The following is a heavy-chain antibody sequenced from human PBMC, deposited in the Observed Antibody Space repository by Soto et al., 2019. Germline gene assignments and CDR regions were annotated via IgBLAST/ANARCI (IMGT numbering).Heavy chain of an antibody. CDR3: ARRYGSAIDY. V-gene: IGHV4-39*01. CDR2: IHYSGST. Sequence: PSETLSLTCDVSGGSISIGTDYWGWIRQPPGKGLEWIGNIHYSGSTNYNPSLKSRLNISVDTSENQFSLKLSSVTAADTAVYYCARRYGSAIDYWGQGTLVTVSS. CDR1: GGSISIGTDY. J-gene: IGHJ4*02. D-gene: IGHD1-26*01.